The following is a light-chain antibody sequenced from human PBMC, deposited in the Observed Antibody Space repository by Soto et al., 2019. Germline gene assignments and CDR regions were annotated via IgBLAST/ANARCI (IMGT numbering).Light chain of an antibody. CDR1: SSDVGNYNL. J-gene: IGLJ1*01. Sequence: QSALTQPASVSGSPGQSITISCTGSSSDVGNYNLVSWYQQHPGKAPKLMIYEGSKRPSGVSNRFSGSKSGNTASLTILGLQAVDEADYYCCSYAGYSTYVFGTGTKVTVL. V-gene: IGLV2-23*01. CDR2: EGS. CDR3: CSYAGYSTYV.